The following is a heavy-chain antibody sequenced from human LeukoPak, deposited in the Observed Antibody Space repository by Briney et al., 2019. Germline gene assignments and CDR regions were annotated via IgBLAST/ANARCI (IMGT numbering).Heavy chain of an antibody. CDR3: ARAGGSGGRDAFDI. J-gene: IGHJ3*02. V-gene: IGHV3-21*01. D-gene: IGHD2-15*01. CDR1: GFTFSSYS. Sequence: PGGSLRLSCAASGFTFSSYSMNWVRQAPGKGLESVSSISSSSSYIYYADSVKGRFTISRDNAKNSLYLQMNSLRAEDTAVYYCARAGGSGGRDAFDIWGQGTMVTVSS. CDR2: ISSSSSYI.